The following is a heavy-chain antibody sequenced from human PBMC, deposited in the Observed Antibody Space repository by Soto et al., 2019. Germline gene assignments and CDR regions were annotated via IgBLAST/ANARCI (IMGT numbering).Heavy chain of an antibody. D-gene: IGHD3-22*01. V-gene: IGHV4-39*01. J-gene: IGHJ6*02. CDR1: GGSISSSSYY. Sequence: SETLSLTCTVSGGSISSSSYYWGWIRQPPGKGLEWIGSIYYSGSTYYNPSLKSRVTISVDTSKNQFSLKLSFVTAADTAVYYCARKTGDSSGYYYLYYYGMDVWGQGTTVTVS. CDR3: ARKTGDSSGYYYLYYYGMDV. CDR2: IYYSGST.